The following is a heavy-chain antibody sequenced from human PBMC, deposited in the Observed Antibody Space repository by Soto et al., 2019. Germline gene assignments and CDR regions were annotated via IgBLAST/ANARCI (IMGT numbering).Heavy chain of an antibody. Sequence: EVQLVESGGGLVQPGGSLRVSCAASGFTFSASWMNWVRQAPGKGLEWVANIKEDGSEMHYVDSVKGRLTISRDNAQNSLNLQMNSLNGGATALYYCPSGQLGLWGQGTLVTVSS. D-gene: IGHD2-2*01. J-gene: IGHJ4*02. CDR2: IKEDGSEM. CDR3: PSGQLGL. V-gene: IGHV3-7*02. CDR1: GFTFSASW.